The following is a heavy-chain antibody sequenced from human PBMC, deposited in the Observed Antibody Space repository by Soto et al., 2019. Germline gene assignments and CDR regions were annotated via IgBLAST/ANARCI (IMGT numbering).Heavy chain of an antibody. Sequence: ASVKVSCKSSGYTFTSYYMHWVRQAPGQGLEWMGIINPSGGSTSYAQKFQGRVTMTRDTSTSTVYMELSSLRSEDTAVYYCARDHEQLVFGPSYDDFDIWGQGTMVTVSS. J-gene: IGHJ3*02. CDR1: GYTFTSYY. V-gene: IGHV1-46*01. CDR2: INPSGGST. D-gene: IGHD6-6*01. CDR3: ARDHEQLVFGPSYDDFDI.